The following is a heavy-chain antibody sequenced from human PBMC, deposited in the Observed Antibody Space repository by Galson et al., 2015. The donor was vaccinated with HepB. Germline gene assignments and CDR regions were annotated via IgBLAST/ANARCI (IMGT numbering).Heavy chain of an antibody. CDR2: INPSAGDT. CDR3: ARDRGSIIAPGANQYYFMDA. Sequence: SVKVSCKASGYTFTNSYMHWVRQAPGQGLEWMGIINPSAGDTAYAQKFEGRVTMTSDTSTSTFYMVLSSLISEDTAVYYCARDRGSIIAPGANQYYFMDAWGKGTTVTVSS. D-gene: IGHD2-2*01. CDR1: GYTFTNSY. J-gene: IGHJ6*03. V-gene: IGHV1-46*01.